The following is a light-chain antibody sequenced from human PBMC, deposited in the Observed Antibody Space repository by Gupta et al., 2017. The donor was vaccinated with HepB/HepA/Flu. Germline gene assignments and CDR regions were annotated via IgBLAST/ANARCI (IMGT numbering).Light chain of an antibody. J-gene: IGKJ3*01. CDR2: DAS. CDR3: QQRRCALFT. V-gene: IGKV3-11*01. CDR1: QSVGKY. Sequence: EVVLTQSPATLSLSPGERATLSCRASQSVGKYLAWYQQRPGQAPRLLIYDASSRATGVPARFSDSGSGTDFTLTISTLEPEDFGVYYCQQRRCALFTFGHGTKVHIK.